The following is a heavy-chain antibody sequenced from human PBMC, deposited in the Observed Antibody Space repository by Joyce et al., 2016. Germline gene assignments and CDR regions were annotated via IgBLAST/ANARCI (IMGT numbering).Heavy chain of an antibody. CDR1: GGSISSSTYY. V-gene: IGHV4-39*07. J-gene: IGHJ5*02. CDR3: ARSFFYCSGGSCFSGEWFDP. CDR2: VYYSGST. D-gene: IGHD2-15*01. Sequence: QLQLQESGPGLVKPSETLSLSCTVSGGSISSSTYYCGWIRQPPRKGLEWIGSVYYSGSTYYNPSLKSRVTKSVDTSKNQFSLKLTSVTAADTAVYYCARSFFYCSGGSCFSGEWFDPWGQGTLVTVSS.